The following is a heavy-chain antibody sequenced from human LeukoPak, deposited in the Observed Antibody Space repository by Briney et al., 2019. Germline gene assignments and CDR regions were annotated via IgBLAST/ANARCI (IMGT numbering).Heavy chain of an antibody. V-gene: IGHV3-23*01. CDR1: GFTFSSYG. CDR3: ARDQGLWFGELGWFDP. D-gene: IGHD3-10*01. CDR2: ISNSGGST. J-gene: IGHJ5*02. Sequence: PGGSLRLSCAASGFTFSSYGMSWVRQAPGKGLEWVSGISNSGGSTYYADSVKGRFTISRDNSKNTLYLQMNSLRAEDTAVYYCARDQGLWFGELGWFDPWGQGTLVTVSS.